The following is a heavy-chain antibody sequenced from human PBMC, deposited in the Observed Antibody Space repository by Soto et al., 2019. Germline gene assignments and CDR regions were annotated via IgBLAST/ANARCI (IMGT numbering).Heavy chain of an antibody. CDR3: VKGIEGYCSGGSCYFPSYYYYYGMDV. V-gene: IGHV3-23*01. J-gene: IGHJ6*02. D-gene: IGHD2-15*01. CDR1: GFTFSSYA. CDR2: ISGSGGST. Sequence: GGSLRLSCAASGFTFSSYAMSWVRQAPGKGLEWVSAISGSGGSTYYADSVKGRFTISRDNSKNTLYLQMNSLRAEDTAVYYCVKGIEGYCSGGSCYFPSYYYYYGMDVWGQGTTVTVSS.